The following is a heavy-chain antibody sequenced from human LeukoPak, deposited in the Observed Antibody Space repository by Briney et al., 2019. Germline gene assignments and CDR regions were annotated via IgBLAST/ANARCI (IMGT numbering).Heavy chain of an antibody. D-gene: IGHD3-10*01. Sequence: PSETLSLTCTVSGGSISSGDYYWSWIRQPPGKGLEWIGYIYYSGSTNYNPSLKSRVTISVDTSKNQFSLKLSSVTAADTAVYYCARGSITMVRGAFFDYWGQGTLVTVSS. V-gene: IGHV4-61*08. J-gene: IGHJ4*02. CDR2: IYYSGST. CDR3: ARGSITMVRGAFFDY. CDR1: GGSISSGDYY.